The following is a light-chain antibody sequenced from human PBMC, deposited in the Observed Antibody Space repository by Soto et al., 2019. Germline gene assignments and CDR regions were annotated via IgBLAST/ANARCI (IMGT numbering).Light chain of an antibody. V-gene: IGKV3-20*01. J-gene: IGKJ2*01. CDR1: QSVSSNY. CDR3: QQYGSSPAT. Sequence: EIVVTQSPGTLSLSPGEGAALSCRASQSVSSNYLAWYQQRPGQAPGLLIYAASNRAAGIPDRFSGSGSGTDFTLTISRLEPEDFAVYYCQQYGSSPATFGQGTKLEIK. CDR2: AAS.